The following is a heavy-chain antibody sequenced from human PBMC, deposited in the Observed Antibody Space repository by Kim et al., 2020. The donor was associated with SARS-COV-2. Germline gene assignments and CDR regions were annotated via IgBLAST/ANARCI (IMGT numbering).Heavy chain of an antibody. Sequence: GGSLRLSCAASGFTFSSYSMNWVRQAPGKGLEWVSSISSSSSNIYYADSVKGRFTISRDNAKNSLYLQMNSLRAEDTAVYYCTRTDSSGYYSRIRPDAFDIWGPGRMVTVSS. J-gene: IGHJ3*02. CDR1: GFTFSSYS. CDR2: ISSSSSNI. V-gene: IGHV3-21*01. D-gene: IGHD3-22*01. CDR3: TRTDSSGYYSRIRPDAFDI.